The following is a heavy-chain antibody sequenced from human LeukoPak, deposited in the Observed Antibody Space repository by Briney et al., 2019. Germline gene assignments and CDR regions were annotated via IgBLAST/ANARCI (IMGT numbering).Heavy chain of an antibody. J-gene: IGHJ4*02. CDR1: GGTFSTYC. V-gene: IGHV1-69*10. CDR2: LIPILGTP. CDR3: ASKGLFRGSSGYDHLDF. D-gene: IGHD5-12*01. Sequence: GASVKVSCKASGGTFSTYCISWVRQAPGQGLEWMGGLIPILGTPNYAQTFQGRVTITADTSTSTAYMELSSLRSAGTAVYYCASKGLFRGSSGYDHLDFWGQGTLVTVSS.